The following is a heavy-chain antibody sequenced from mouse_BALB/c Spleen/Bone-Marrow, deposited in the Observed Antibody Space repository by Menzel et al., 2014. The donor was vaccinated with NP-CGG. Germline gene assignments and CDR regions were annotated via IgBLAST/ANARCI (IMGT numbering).Heavy chain of an antibody. V-gene: IGHV1-4*01. D-gene: IGHD4-1*02. CDR2: INPSSGYT. J-gene: IGHJ3*01. Sequence: QVQLQQSGAELARPGASVKMSCKASGYTFTSYTMHWVKQRPGQGLEWIGYINPSSGYTNYNQKFKDKATLTADKSSSTANMQLSSLTSEDSAVYYCARWANWDGFAYWGKGTLVTVSA. CDR3: ARWANWDGFAY. CDR1: GYTFTSYT.